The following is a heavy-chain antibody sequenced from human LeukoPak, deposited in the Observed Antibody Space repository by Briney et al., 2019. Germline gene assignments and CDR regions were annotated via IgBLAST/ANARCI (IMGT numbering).Heavy chain of an antibody. Sequence: GGSLRLSCAASEFTFSDYYMSWIRQAPGKGLEWVSYISSSSSYTNYADSVKGRFTISRDNAKNSLYLQMNSLRAEDTAVYYCARGLRPGVVVPAAYYYYYGMDVWGQGTTVTVSS. CDR3: ARGLRPGVVVPAAYYYYYGMDV. V-gene: IGHV3-11*05. CDR1: EFTFSDYY. J-gene: IGHJ6*02. CDR2: ISSSSSYT. D-gene: IGHD2-2*01.